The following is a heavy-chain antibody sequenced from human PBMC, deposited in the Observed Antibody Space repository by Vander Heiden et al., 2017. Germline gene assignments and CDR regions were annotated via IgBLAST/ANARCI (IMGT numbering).Heavy chain of an antibody. Sequence: EVQLLESGGGLVQPGGALRLSCAAPGVTFGSYARGWVRQAPGKGLEWVSAISGSGGSTYYADSVKGRFTISRDNSKNTLYLQMNSLRAEDTAVYYCAGSSGSYYYYGMDVWGQGTTVTVSS. CDR1: GVTFGSYA. J-gene: IGHJ6*02. CDR3: AGSSGSYYYYGMDV. CDR2: ISGSGGST. V-gene: IGHV3-23*01. D-gene: IGHD6-13*01.